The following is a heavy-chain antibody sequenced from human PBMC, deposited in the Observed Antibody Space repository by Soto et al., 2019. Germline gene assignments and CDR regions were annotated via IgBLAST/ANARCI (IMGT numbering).Heavy chain of an antibody. D-gene: IGHD1-26*01. CDR3: ARGSGSYYAY. CDR2: IYHSGST. CDR1: GGSISSGGYS. Sequence: SETLSLTCAVSGGSISSGGYSWSWIRQPPGKGLEWIGYIYHSGSTYYNPSLKSRVTISIDTSKNQFSLKLSSVTAADTAVYYCARGSGSYYAYWGQGTLVTVSS. V-gene: IGHV4-30-2*01. J-gene: IGHJ4*02.